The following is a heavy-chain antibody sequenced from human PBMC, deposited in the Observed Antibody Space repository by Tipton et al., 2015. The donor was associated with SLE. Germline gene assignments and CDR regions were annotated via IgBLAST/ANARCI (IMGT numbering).Heavy chain of an antibody. Sequence: TLSLTCAVSGYSISSGYYWGWIRQPPGKGLEWIGSIYHSGSTYYNPSLKSRVTISVDTSKNQLSLKLSSVTAADTALYYCAGVGYDYNWFDPWGQGTLVTVSS. CDR3: AGVGYDYNWFDP. J-gene: IGHJ5*02. CDR2: IYHSGST. CDR1: GYSISSGYY. D-gene: IGHD5-12*01. V-gene: IGHV4-38-2*01.